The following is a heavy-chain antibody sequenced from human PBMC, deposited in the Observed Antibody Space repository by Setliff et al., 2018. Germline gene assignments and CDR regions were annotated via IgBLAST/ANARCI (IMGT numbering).Heavy chain of an antibody. Sequence: PSETLSLTCVVSGGSFSGYQWSWIRQPPGKGLDWIGEINHSGSTNYSPSLKSRVSISVDKSSNQFSLKLTSVTAADTAVYYCARAQVVFAISAPVWYFEFWGRGTQVTLSS. CDR3: ARAQVVFAISAPVWYFEF. CDR2: INHSGST. V-gene: IGHV4-34*01. CDR1: GGSFSGYQ. D-gene: IGHD2-21*01. J-gene: IGHJ2*01.